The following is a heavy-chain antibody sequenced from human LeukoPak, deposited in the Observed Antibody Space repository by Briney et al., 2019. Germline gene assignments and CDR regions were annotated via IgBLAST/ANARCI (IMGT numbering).Heavy chain of an antibody. J-gene: IGHJ4*02. CDR2: IWYDGSNK. CDR1: GFTFSSYG. Sequence: GGSLRLSCAASGFTFSSYGMHWVRQAPGKGLEWVAVIWYDGSNKYYADSVKGRFTISRDNSKNTLYLQMNSLRAEDTAVYYCALIAVAGTFDYWGQGTLVTVSS. CDR3: ALIAVAGTFDY. V-gene: IGHV3-33*01. D-gene: IGHD6-19*01.